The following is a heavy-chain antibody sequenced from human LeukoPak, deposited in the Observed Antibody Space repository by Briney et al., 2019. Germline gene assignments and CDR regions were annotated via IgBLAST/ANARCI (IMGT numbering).Heavy chain of an antibody. Sequence: GGSLRLSCAAYVFPFLSYDMHWVRQATGKGLEWVSAIGTAGDTYYPGSVKGRFTISRENAKNSLYLQMNSLRAGDTAVYYCARDSSALDAFDIWGQGTMVTVSS. CDR1: VFPFLSYD. CDR3: ARDSSALDAFDI. J-gene: IGHJ3*02. CDR2: IGTAGDT. V-gene: IGHV3-13*04. D-gene: IGHD6-19*01.